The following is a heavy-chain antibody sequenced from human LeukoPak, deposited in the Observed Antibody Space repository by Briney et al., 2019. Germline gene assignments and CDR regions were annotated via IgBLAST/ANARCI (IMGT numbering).Heavy chain of an antibody. J-gene: IGHJ4*02. D-gene: IGHD1-7*01. V-gene: IGHV4-34*01. CDR1: GGSFSGYY. Sequence: PSETLSLTCAVYGGSFSGYYWSWIRQPPGKGLEWIGEINHSGSTNYNPSLKSRVTISVDTSKNQFSLKLSSVTAADTAVYYCARSLELVSVPDYWGQGTLVTVSS. CDR2: INHSGST. CDR3: ARSLELVSVPDY.